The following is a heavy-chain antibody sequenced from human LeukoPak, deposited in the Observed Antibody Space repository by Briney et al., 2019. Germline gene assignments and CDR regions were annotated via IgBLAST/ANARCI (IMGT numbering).Heavy chain of an antibody. D-gene: IGHD6-19*01. CDR3: ARTVHYSSGWSPTYYFDY. V-gene: IGHV4-59*01. J-gene: IGHJ4*02. CDR1: GVSISSVY. Sequence: SATLSLTCTVSGVSISSVYWSWIPQPPGKGLEWIGYTYYSGGTNYSPSLKSRVTVSVDTSKNQSSLKLRSVTAADTAVYYCARTVHYSSGWSPTYYFDYWGQGTLVTVSS. CDR2: TYYSGGT.